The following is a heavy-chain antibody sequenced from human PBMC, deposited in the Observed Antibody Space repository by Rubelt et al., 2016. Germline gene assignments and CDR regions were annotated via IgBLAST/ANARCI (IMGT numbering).Heavy chain of an antibody. D-gene: IGHD5-18*01. CDR3: ASGRTAMYYFDY. Sequence: QVQLVQSGAEVKKPGASVKVSCKASGYIFTSYDINWVRQASGQGLEWMGWISAYNGNTKYAQNLQGRVTMTKDKSTSTADMELRSLRSDDTAVYYCASGRTAMYYFDYWGQGTLVTVSS. V-gene: IGHV1-18*01. CDR1: GYIFTSYD. J-gene: IGHJ4*02. CDR2: ISAYNGNT.